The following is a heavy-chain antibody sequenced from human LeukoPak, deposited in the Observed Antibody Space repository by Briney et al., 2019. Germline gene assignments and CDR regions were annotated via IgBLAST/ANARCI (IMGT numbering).Heavy chain of an antibody. D-gene: IGHD3-10*01. CDR1: GFTVSGNY. Sequence: AGGSLRLSCTASGFTVSGNYMNWVRQAPGKGLEWVSVVYTDGNIFYADSVKGRFTISKDISKNTVDLLMNSVRDEDTALYYCAKGKFGDPLNYWGQGTLVTVSS. CDR3: AKGKFGDPLNY. CDR2: VYTDGNI. V-gene: IGHV3-53*01. J-gene: IGHJ4*02.